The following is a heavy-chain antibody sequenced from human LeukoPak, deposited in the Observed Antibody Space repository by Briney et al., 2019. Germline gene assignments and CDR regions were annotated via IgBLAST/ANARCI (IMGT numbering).Heavy chain of an antibody. CDR3: AKDLGDGYTTDAFDI. CDR2: ISYDGSNK. J-gene: IGHJ3*02. V-gene: IGHV3-30*18. CDR1: GVTFSSYG. D-gene: IGHD5-24*01. Sequence: GGSLRLSCAASGVTFSSYGMHWVRQAPGKGLEWVAVISYDGSNKYYADSVKGRFTISRDNSKNTLYLQMNSLRAEDTAVYYCAKDLGDGYTTDAFDIWGQGTMVTVSS.